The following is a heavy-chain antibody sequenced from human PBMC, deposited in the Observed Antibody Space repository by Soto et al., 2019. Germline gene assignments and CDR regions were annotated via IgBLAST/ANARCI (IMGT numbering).Heavy chain of an antibody. CDR2: ISAYNGNT. CDR3: ARGRGLYYDILVDYHGGHYFAY. Sequence: ASVKVSCKASGYTFTSYGISWVRQAPGQGLEWMGWISAYNGNTNYAQKLQGRVTMTTDTSTSTAYMELRSLRSDDTAVYYCARGRGLYYDILVDYHGGHYFAYWGQGTLVTVSS. J-gene: IGHJ4*02. CDR1: GYTFTSYG. D-gene: IGHD3-9*01. V-gene: IGHV1-18*01.